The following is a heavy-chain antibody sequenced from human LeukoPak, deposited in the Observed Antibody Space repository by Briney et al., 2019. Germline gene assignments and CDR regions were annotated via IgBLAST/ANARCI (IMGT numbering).Heavy chain of an antibody. Sequence: ASVKVSCKASGGTFTSYAISWVRQAPGQGLEWMGRIIPIFGTANYAQKFQGRVTITTDESTSTAYMERSSLRSEDTAVYYCLVPTTVTTWLREYWGQGTLVTVSS. V-gene: IGHV1-69*05. CDR3: LVPTTVTTWLREY. CDR1: GGTFTSYA. J-gene: IGHJ4*02. D-gene: IGHD4-17*01. CDR2: IIPIFGTA.